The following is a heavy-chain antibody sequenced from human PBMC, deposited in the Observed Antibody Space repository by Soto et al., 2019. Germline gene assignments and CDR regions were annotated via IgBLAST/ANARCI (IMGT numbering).Heavy chain of an antibody. D-gene: IGHD1-26*01. J-gene: IGHJ4*02. CDR1: GGSITSGDYY. V-gene: IGHV4-30-4*01. CDR3: ARLGGSYAVPHFDY. CDR2: IYYSGST. Sequence: SETLSLTCTVSGGSITSGDYYWSWIRQPPGKGLEWIGYIYYSGSTYYNPSLKSRVTISVDTSKNQFSLKLSSVTAADTAVYYCARLGGSYAVPHFDYWGQGTLVTVSS.